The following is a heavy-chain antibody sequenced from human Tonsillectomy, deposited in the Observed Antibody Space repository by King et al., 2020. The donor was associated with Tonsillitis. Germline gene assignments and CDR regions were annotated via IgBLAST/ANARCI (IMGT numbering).Heavy chain of an antibody. V-gene: IGHV1-18*04. CDR2: ISAHNGRI. CDR1: GFTFTSYG. Sequence: VQLVESGAEVKKPGASVKVSCKASGFTFTSYGFNWVRQAPGQGLEWMGWISAHNGRINYAQKVQGRVTMTTDRSTNTACMELRSLRSDDTAVYYCAGAPLSFCSGDSCYSGSFDYWGQGTLVTVSS. J-gene: IGHJ4*02. CDR3: AGAPLSFCSGDSCYSGSFDY. D-gene: IGHD2-15*01.